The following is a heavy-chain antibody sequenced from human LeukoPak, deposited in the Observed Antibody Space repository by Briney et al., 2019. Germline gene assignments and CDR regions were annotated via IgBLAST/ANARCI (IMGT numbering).Heavy chain of an antibody. Sequence: GGSLRLSCAASGLSFADSWMHWVRQAPGKGLVWVSRINNDGSDTRYADSVRGLFTISRDNAKNTLYLQMNSLRAEDTAVYYCARVSGLGMNEYYQHWGQGTLVTVPS. V-gene: IGHV3-74*01. J-gene: IGHJ1*01. CDR3: ARVSGLGMNEYYQH. CDR1: GLSFADSW. CDR2: INNDGSDT. D-gene: IGHD3-10*01.